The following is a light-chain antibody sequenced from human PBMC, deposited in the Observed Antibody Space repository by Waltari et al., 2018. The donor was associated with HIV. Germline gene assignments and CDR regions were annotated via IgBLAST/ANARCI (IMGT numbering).Light chain of an antibody. V-gene: IGKV3-15*01. CDR1: QSVSRN. CDR3: QQYNNWPPIT. J-gene: IGKJ5*01. CDR2: GAS. Sequence: EIVMTQSPATLSVSPGERATLARRATQSVSRNLACYQQKPGHAPRLLIYGASTSATGITARFSGSGSGTDFTLTISSLQSEDFAVYYCQQYNNWPPITFGQGTRLEIK.